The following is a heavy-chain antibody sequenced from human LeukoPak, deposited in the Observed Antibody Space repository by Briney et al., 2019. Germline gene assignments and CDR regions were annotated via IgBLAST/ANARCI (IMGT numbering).Heavy chain of an antibody. V-gene: IGHV3-30*18. Sequence: GGSLRLSCAASGFTFSSYGMHWVRQAPGKGLGWVAVISYDGSNKYYADSVKGRFTISRDNSKNTLYLQMNSLRAEDTAVYYCAKVPHGDYAVDYWGQGTLVTVSS. J-gene: IGHJ4*02. D-gene: IGHD4-17*01. CDR2: ISYDGSNK. CDR1: GFTFSSYG. CDR3: AKVPHGDYAVDY.